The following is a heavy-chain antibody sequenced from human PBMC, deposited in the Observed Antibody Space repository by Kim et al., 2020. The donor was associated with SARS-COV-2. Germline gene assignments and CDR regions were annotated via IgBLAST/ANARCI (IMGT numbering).Heavy chain of an antibody. CDR3: ARESYYGSGSLDP. J-gene: IGHJ5*02. CDR1: GFTFSSNY. CDR2: IYSGGST. Sequence: GGSLRLACAASGFTFSSNYMSWVRQAPGKGLEWVSVIYSGGSTYYADSVKGRFTISRDNSKNTLYLQMNSLRAEDTAVYYCARESYYGSGSLDPWGQGTLVPVSS. V-gene: IGHV3-66*01. D-gene: IGHD3-10*01.